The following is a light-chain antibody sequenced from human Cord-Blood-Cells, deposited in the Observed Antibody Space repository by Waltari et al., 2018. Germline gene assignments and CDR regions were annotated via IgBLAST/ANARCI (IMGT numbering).Light chain of an antibody. Sequence: DIQMTQSPSSLSASVGDSVTITCRAGQSISSHLDWYQQKPGKPPQLLIYAASSLQSGGPSRFRGGRSGTEFTRTIRSLQPEDFATYYCQQSYSTPRPFGQGTKVEIK. J-gene: IGKJ1*01. CDR1: QSISSH. CDR2: AAS. V-gene: IGKV1-39*01. CDR3: QQSYSTPRP.